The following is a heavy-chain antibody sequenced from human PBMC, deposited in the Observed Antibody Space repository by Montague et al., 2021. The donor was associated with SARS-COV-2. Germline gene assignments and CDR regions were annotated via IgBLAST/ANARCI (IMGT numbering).Heavy chain of an antibody. CDR2: INHGGST. D-gene: IGHD3-10*01. J-gene: IGHJ4*02. CDR3: ARGARQGYGFRLGSFDY. V-gene: IGHV4-34*01. Sequence: SETLSLTCAVYGGSFSGYSCNWIRQPPGKGLEWIGEINHGGSTNXNPSLKSRVTMSVDTSKNQFSLKLSSVTAADTAVYYCARGARQGYGFRLGSFDYWGQGTLVTVSS. CDR1: GGSFSGYS.